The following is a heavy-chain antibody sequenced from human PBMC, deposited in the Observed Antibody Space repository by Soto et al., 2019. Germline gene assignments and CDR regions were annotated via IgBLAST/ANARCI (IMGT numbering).Heavy chain of an antibody. D-gene: IGHD5-12*01. J-gene: IGHJ4*02. V-gene: IGHV1-3*01. Sequence: QVQLVQSGAEVKKPGASVKVSCKASGYTFTSYAMHWVRQAPGQRLEWMGWINAGNGNTKYSQKFQDRVTITRDTSASTAYMELSSLRSEDTAVYYCARQAEGVYNYVYWGQGTLVTVSS. CDR3: ARQAEGVYNYVY. CDR2: INAGNGNT. CDR1: GYTFTSYA.